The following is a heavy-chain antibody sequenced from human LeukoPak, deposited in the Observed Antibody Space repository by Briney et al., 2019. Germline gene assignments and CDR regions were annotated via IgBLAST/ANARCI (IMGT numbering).Heavy chain of an antibody. CDR3: ARAMRGYTSGFHRDNFRTYYFYGMDA. V-gene: IGHV5-51*01. CDR2: IYPGDSDT. J-gene: IGHJ6*02. D-gene: IGHD5-12*01. CDR1: GYSFTNYW. Sequence: GESLKISCQGSGYSFTNYWIGWVRQMPGKGLEWMGIIYPGDSDTRYSPSFQGQVTISADRSISTAYLQWSSLKASDTAIYYCARAMRGYTSGFHRDNFRTYYFYGMDAWGQGTTVTVSS.